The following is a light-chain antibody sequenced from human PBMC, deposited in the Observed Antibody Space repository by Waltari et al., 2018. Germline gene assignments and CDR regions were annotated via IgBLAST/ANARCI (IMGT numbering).Light chain of an antibody. V-gene: IGKV1-12*01. CDR2: AAY. CDR3: QQGNSFPRT. Sequence: DIQMTQSPSSVSASVGDRITITCRASQGISSWLAWYQKKPGKAPKLLVYAAYILHTGVPSRFSGSGSGTDFTLTINDLQPEDFATYYCQQGNSFPRTFGQGTKVEIK. J-gene: IGKJ1*01. CDR1: QGISSW.